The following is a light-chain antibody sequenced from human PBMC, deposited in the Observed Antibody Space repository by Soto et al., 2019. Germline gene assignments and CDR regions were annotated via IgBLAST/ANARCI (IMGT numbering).Light chain of an antibody. CDR2: DAS. Sequence: DIQMTQSPSTLSASVGDRVTITCRASQYISSWLAWYQQKPGKAPKLLIYDASSLESGVPSRLSGSGSGTEFTLTVSSLQPDDFATYYCQHYNSYSWTFGQGTKVDIK. CDR3: QHYNSYSWT. CDR1: QYISSW. J-gene: IGKJ1*01. V-gene: IGKV1-5*01.